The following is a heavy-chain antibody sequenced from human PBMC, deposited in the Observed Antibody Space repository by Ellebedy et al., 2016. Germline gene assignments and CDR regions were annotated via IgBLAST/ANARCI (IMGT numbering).Heavy chain of an antibody. J-gene: IGHJ6*02. Sequence: GGSLRLXXAASGFTFDDYAMHWVRQAPGKGLEWVSGISWNSGSIGYADSVKGRFTISRDNAKNSLYLQMNSLRAEDTALYYCAKDIGGYYGSGGRIAYYYYGMDVWGQGTTVTVSS. CDR2: ISWNSGSI. CDR1: GFTFDDYA. V-gene: IGHV3-9*01. D-gene: IGHD3-10*01. CDR3: AKDIGGYYGSGGRIAYYYYGMDV.